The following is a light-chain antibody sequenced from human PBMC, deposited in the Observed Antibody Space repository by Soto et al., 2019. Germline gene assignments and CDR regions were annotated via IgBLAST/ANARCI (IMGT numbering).Light chain of an antibody. Sequence: LTQPPSVSGSPGQSVTISCTGTSTDFVGYNRVSWYQQPPGTAPKLIIYEASNRPSGVPDRFSGSKSGNTASLTISGLQAADEADYYCSLYTSENTYVFGTGTKV. CDR1: STDFVGYNR. V-gene: IGLV2-18*01. J-gene: IGLJ1*01. CDR2: EAS. CDR3: SLYTSENTYV.